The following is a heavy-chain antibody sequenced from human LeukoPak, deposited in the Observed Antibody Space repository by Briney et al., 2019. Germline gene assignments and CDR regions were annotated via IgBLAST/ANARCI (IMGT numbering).Heavy chain of an antibody. D-gene: IGHD3-10*01. Sequence: GGSLRLSCAASGFTFNTAWMHWVRQAPGKGLVWVSRIYSDGSDTTYADSVKGRFTISRDNARNTLYLQMISLRAEDTAVYYCATDSGRAFSFWGRGTMVTVSS. CDR2: IYSDGSDT. CDR3: ATDSGRAFSF. V-gene: IGHV3-74*01. CDR1: GFTFNTAW. J-gene: IGHJ3*01.